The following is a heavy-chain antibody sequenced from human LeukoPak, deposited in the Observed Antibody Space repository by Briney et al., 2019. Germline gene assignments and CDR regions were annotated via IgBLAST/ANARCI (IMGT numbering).Heavy chain of an antibody. CDR2: ISSSSSTI. V-gene: IGHV3-11*04. CDR1: GFTFSDYY. Sequence: GGSLRLSCAASGFTFSDYYMSWIRQAPGKGLEWVSYISSSSSTIYYADPVKGRFTISRDNAKNSLYLQMNSLRAEDTAVYYCARDRSITMVRTPPDYWGQGTLVTVSS. D-gene: IGHD3-10*01. CDR3: ARDRSITMVRTPPDY. J-gene: IGHJ4*02.